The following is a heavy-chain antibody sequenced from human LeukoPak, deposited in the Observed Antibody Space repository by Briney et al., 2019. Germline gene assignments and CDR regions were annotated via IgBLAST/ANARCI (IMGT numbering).Heavy chain of an antibody. D-gene: IGHD3-9*01. CDR3: ARDLNYDILTGYYTDDYYYYGMDV. CDR2: ISAYNGNT. Sequence: ASVKVSCKASGYTFTSYGISWVRQAPGQGLEWMGWISAYNGNTNYAQKLQGRVTMTTDTSTSTAYMELRSLRPDDTAVYYCARDLNYDILTGYYTDDYYYYGMDVWGQGTTVTVSS. V-gene: IGHV1-18*01. J-gene: IGHJ6*02. CDR1: GYTFTSYG.